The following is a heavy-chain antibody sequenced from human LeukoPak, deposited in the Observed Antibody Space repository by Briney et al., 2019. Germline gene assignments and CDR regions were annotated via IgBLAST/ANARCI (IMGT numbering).Heavy chain of an antibody. D-gene: IGHD6-19*01. CDR3: ARADSSGWYGLVDY. CDR2: INAGNGNT. CDR1: GYTFTSYA. Sequence: ASVKVSCKASGYTFTSYAMHWVRQAPGQRLEWMGWINAGNGNTKYSQKFQGRVTITRDTSASTAYMELSSLRSEDTAVYYCARADSSGWYGLVDYWGQETLVTVSS. V-gene: IGHV1-3*01. J-gene: IGHJ4*02.